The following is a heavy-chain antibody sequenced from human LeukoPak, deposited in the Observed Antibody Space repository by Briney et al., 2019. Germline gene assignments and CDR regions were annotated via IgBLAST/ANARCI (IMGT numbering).Heavy chain of an antibody. CDR2: IIPISGTT. CDR3: ARKLRLGGNWFDP. CDR1: GGTFTSYA. Sequence: GASVKAFCKTSGGTFTSYAITWVRQAPGQGLEWMGKIIPISGTTNYAQKFQGRVTFTADESTSTAYMELSSLRSEDTALYYCARKLRLGGNWFDPWGQGTLVTVSS. V-gene: IGHV1-69*15. J-gene: IGHJ5*02. D-gene: IGHD1-26*01.